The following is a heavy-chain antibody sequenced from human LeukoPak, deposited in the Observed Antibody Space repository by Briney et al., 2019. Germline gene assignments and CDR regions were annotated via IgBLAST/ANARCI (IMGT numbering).Heavy chain of an antibody. CDR2: IIPILGIA. CDR3: ARDISAYGPAAMVLNWFDP. CDR1: GGTFSSYA. J-gene: IGHJ5*02. D-gene: IGHD2-2*01. Sequence: SVKVSCKASGGTFSSYAISWVRQAPGQGLEWMGRIIPILGIANYAQKSQGRVTITADKSTSTAYMEMSSLRSEDTAVHYCARDISAYGPAAMVLNWFDPWGQGTLVTVSS. V-gene: IGHV1-69*04.